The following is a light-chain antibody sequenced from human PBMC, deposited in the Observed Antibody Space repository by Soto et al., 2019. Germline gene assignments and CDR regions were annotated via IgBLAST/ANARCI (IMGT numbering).Light chain of an antibody. CDR2: GAS. V-gene: IGKV3-20*01. J-gene: IGKJ1*01. Sequence: EIVLTQSPCTLSLSPGERATLSCRASQSVSSSSLAWYQHKPGQAPRLLIYGASSRATGIPDRFSGSGSGTDFTLTISRPEPEDIAVYYCQQYGRSPKTFGQGTKVDIK. CDR1: QSVSSSS. CDR3: QQYGRSPKT.